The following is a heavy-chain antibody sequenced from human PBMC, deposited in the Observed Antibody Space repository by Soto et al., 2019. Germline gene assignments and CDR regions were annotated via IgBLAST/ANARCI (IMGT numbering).Heavy chain of an antibody. CDR3: ARWPSAAGPYYYYGMDV. J-gene: IGHJ6*02. V-gene: IGHV1-69*01. CDR1: GGTFRSYA. Sequence: ASVKVSCNASGGTFRSYAISWVRQAPGQGLEWMGGIIPIFGTANYAQKFQGRVTITADESTSTAYMELSSLRSEDTAVYYCARWPSAAGPYYYYGMDVWGQGTTVTVSS. CDR2: IIPIFGTA. D-gene: IGHD6-13*01.